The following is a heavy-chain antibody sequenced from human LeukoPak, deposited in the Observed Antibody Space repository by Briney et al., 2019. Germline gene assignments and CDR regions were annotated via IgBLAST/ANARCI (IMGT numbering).Heavy chain of an antibody. CDR3: AKDGGLWVSAHWGDS. CDR2: ITTSDGNT. CDR1: GFTFSSYT. Sequence: GGSLRLSCAASGFTFSSYTVSWVRQAPGKGLEWVSTITTSDGNTYYADSVKGRFTVSRDNSKNTLFLQMNSLRAEDTAVYYCAKDGGLWVSAHWGDSWGRGTLVTVSS. V-gene: IGHV3-23*01. J-gene: IGHJ4*02. D-gene: IGHD7-27*01.